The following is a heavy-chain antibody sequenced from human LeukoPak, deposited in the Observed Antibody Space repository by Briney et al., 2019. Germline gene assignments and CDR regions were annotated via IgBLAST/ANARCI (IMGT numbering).Heavy chain of an antibody. J-gene: IGHJ6*02. CDR3: YYYYGMDV. Sequence: GRSLRLSCAASGFTFSSYGMHWVRQAPGKGLEWVAVISYDGSNKYYADSVKGRFTISRDNSEDTAVYYCAKDPYCSSISCPPYYYYGMDVWGQGTTVTVSS. CDR1: GFTFSSYG. V-gene: IGHV3-30*03. D-gene: IGHD2-2*01. CDR2: ISYDGSNK.